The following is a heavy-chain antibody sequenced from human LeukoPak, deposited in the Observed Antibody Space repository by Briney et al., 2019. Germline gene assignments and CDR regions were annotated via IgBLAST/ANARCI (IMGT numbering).Heavy chain of an antibody. D-gene: IGHD2-15*01. V-gene: IGHV4-59*01. J-gene: IGHJ5*02. CDR1: GGSISSYY. CDR3: ARDFLGYCSGGSCPNWFDP. Sequence: KPSETLSLTCTVSGGSISSYYWSWIRQPPGKGLEWTGYIYYSGSTNYNPSLKSRVTISVDTSKNQFSLKLSSVTAADTAVYYCARDFLGYCSGGSCPNWFDPWGQGTLVTVSS. CDR2: IYYSGST.